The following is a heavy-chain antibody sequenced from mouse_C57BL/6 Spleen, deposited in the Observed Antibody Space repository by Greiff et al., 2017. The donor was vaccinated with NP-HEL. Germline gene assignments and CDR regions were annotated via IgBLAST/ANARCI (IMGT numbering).Heavy chain of an antibody. V-gene: IGHV1-82*01. CDR2: IYPGDGDT. D-gene: IGHD2-3*01. CDR1: GYAFSSSW. CDR3: ARAVYDHYFDY. Sequence: LVESGPELVKPGASVKISCKASGYAFSSSWMNWVKQRPGKGLEWIGRIYPGDGDTNYNGKFKGKATLTADKSSSTAYMQLSSLTSEDSAVYFCARAVYDHYFDYWGQGTTLTVSS. J-gene: IGHJ2*01.